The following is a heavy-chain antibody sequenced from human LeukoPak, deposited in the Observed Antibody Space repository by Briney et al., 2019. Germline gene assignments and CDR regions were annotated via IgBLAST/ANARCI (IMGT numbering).Heavy chain of an antibody. D-gene: IGHD3-9*01. CDR3: ARDTSDYDILTGYYPHYGMDV. CDR2: INAGNGNT. V-gene: IGHV1-3*01. CDR1: GYTFTSYA. J-gene: IGHJ6*02. Sequence: ASVKVSCKASGYTFTSYAMHWVRQAPGQRLEWMGWINAGNGNTKYSQKFQGRVTITRDTSASTAYMELSRPRSDDTAVYYCARDTSDYDILTGYYPHYGMDVWGQGTTVTVSS.